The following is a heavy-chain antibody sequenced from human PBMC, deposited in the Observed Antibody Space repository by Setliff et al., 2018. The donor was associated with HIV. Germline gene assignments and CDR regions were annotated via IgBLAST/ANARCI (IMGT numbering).Heavy chain of an antibody. Sequence: SETLSLTCSVSGDDINRDFWTWMRQPPGKGLEWIGYVQYVGPANYNPSLQSRPTLSVDTSKNQFSLKLISVTAADTAVYYCARGDPPASRSGLLYWGQGMLVTVSS. V-gene: IGHV4-59*01. D-gene: IGHD3-22*01. CDR3: ARGDPPASRSGLLY. J-gene: IGHJ4*02. CDR2: VQYVGPA. CDR1: GDDINRDF.